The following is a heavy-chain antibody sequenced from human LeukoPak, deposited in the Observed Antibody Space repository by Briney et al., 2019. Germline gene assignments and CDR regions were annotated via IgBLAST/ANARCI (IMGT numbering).Heavy chain of an antibody. CDR3: ARAQGRYCSSTSCYGGSDY. CDR1: GFTFSDYY. Sequence: PGGSLRLSCAASGFTFSDYYMSWIRQAPGKGLEWVSYISSSSSYTNYADSVKGRFTISRDNPKNSLYLQMNSLRAEDTAVYYCARAQGRYCSSTSCYGGSDYWGQGTLVTVSS. CDR2: ISSSSSYT. D-gene: IGHD2-2*01. J-gene: IGHJ4*02. V-gene: IGHV3-11*06.